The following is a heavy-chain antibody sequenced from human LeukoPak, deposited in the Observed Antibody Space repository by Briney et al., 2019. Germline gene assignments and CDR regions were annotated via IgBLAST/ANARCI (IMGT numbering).Heavy chain of an antibody. CDR1: GFTFRNYG. D-gene: IGHD3-10*01. CDR2: ISDDGTDI. Sequence: HPGGSLRLSCAASGFTFRNYGMHWVRQAPGKGLEWVAVISDDGTDIHYADSVKGRFTISRDNSKNTLYLQMNSLRVEDTAVYYCARDRGGIDYWGQGTLVTVSS. V-gene: IGHV3-30*03. J-gene: IGHJ4*02. CDR3: ARDRGGIDY.